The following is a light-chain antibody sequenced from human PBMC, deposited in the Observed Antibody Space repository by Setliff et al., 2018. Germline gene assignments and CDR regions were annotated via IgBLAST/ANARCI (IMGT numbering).Light chain of an antibody. CDR2: STN. CDR3: LLYYGGAHV. J-gene: IGLJ1*01. Sequence: QAVVTQEPSLTVSPGGTVTLTCASNTGAVTSAYYPNWIQQKPGQTPRALIYSTNSRYSWTPARFSGSLLGGKAALTLSGVQPEDEAEYYCLLYYGGAHVFGPGTKVTVL. V-gene: IGLV7-43*01. CDR1: TGAVTSAYY.